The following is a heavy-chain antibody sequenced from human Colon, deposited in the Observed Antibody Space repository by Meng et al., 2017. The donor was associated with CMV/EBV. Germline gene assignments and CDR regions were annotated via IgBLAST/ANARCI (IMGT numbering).Heavy chain of an antibody. V-gene: IGHV3-43*01. CDR1: GFTFSEYT. CDR3: ARYRNFDISSGFSY. CDR2: ISWDGNSA. D-gene: IGHD3-9*01. Sequence: GESLKISCVGSGFTFSEYTIHWVRQPPGKGLEWVSLISWDGNSAYYVDSVKGRFTLSRDSSKNTVYLQMNSLRRDDTGVYFCARYRNFDISSGFSYWGQGTLVTVSS. J-gene: IGHJ4*02.